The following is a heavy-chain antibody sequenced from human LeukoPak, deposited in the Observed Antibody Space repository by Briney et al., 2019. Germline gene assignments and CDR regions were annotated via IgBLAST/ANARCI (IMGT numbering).Heavy chain of an antibody. V-gene: IGHV4-59*01. CDR3: ASNTAGGLAFDI. Sequence: PSETLSLTCTVSGGSISSYYWSWIRQPPGKGLEWIGYIYYSGSTNYNPSLKSRVTISVDTSKNQFSLKLSSVTAADTAVYYCASNTAGGLAFDIWGQGTMVTVSS. CDR2: IYYSGST. J-gene: IGHJ3*02. CDR1: GGSISSYY. D-gene: IGHD2/OR15-2a*01.